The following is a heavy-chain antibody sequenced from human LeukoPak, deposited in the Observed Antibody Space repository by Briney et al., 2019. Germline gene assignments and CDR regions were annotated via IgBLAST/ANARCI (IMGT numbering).Heavy chain of an antibody. CDR3: ARANWGWSFDY. J-gene: IGHJ4*02. D-gene: IGHD7-27*01. V-gene: IGHV3-23*01. CDR2: ISGSGGRT. Sequence: GGSLRLSCAASGFSFNRYAVAWVRQAPGKGLEWVSTISGSGGRTFFADSVKGRFTVSRDSSVFLQMNGLRADDTAVYYCARANWGWSFDYWGQGTVVTVSS. CDR1: GFSFNRYA.